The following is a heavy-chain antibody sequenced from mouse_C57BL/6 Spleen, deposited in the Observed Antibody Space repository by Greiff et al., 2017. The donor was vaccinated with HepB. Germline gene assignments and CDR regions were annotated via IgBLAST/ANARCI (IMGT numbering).Heavy chain of an antibody. V-gene: IGHV1-80*01. CDR3: ARWDYGSSSGGDD. Sequence: VQLQQSGAELVKPGASVKISCKASGYAFSSYWMNWVKQRPGKGLEWIGQIYPGDGDTNYNGKFKGKATLTADKSSSTAYMQLSSLTSEDSAVYFCARWDYGSSSGGDDWGKGTSVTVSS. D-gene: IGHD1-1*01. CDR1: GYAFSSYW. J-gene: IGHJ4*01. CDR2: IYPGDGDT.